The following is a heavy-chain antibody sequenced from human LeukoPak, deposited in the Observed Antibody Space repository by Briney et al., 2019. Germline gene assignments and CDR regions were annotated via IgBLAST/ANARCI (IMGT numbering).Heavy chain of an antibody. CDR2: ISSSSSTI. J-gene: IGHJ6*02. D-gene: IGHD4-23*01. CDR1: GFTFSSYS. Sequence: GGSLRLSCAASGFTFSSYSMNWVRQAPGKGLEWVSYISSSSSTIYYADSVKGRFTISRDNAKNSLYLQMNSLRDEDTAVYYCSYGGHYYYYYGMDVWGQGTTVTVSS. V-gene: IGHV3-48*02. CDR3: SYGGHYYYYYGMDV.